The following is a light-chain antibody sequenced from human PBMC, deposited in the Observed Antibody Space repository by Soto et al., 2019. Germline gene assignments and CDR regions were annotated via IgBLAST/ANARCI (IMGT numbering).Light chain of an antibody. CDR1: QDISNY. J-gene: IGKJ5*01. CDR3: QQYDNLPIT. Sequence: DIQMTQSPSTLSGSVGDRVTITCLASQDISNYLNWYQQKPGKAPKLLIYDASNLETGVPSRSSGSGSGTDFTFTISSLQPEDIATYYCQQYDNLPITFGQGTRLEIK. V-gene: IGKV1-33*01. CDR2: DAS.